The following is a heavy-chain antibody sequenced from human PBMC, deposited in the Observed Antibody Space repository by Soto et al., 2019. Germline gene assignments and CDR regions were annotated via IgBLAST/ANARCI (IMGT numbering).Heavy chain of an antibody. CDR2: IFYSGTT. CDR3: ARDHGSRWYFDF. CDR1: GDSISDHN. Sequence: PSETLSLTCSVSGDSISDHNWSWIRQSPGKGLEWIGYIFYSGTTDYNPSLRSRVTMSLDTANKKISLDLSSVTPADTAVYYCARDHGSRWYFDFWGQGTLVTVSS. D-gene: IGHD6-13*01. V-gene: IGHV4-59*11. J-gene: IGHJ4*02.